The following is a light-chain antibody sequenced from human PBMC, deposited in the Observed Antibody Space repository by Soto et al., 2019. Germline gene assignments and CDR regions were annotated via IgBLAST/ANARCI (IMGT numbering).Light chain of an antibody. V-gene: IGLV1-47*01. J-gene: IGLJ2*01. Sequence: QSVLTQPPSASGTPGQRVTISCSGSSSNIGSNYVYWYQQLPGTAPKLLIYRNNQRPSGVPDRFSGSKSGTSASLAISGLRSEDEADYYCSSYAGSDNLAFGGGTKLTVL. CDR3: SSYAGSDNLA. CDR1: SSNIGSNY. CDR2: RNN.